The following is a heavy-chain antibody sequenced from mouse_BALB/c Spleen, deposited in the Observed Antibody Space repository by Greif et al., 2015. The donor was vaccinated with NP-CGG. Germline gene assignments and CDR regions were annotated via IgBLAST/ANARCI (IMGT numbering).Heavy chain of an antibody. CDR2: INPSTGYT. Sequence: LQESGAELAKPGASVKMSCKASGYTFTSYWMHWVKQRPGQGLEWIGYINPSTGYTEYNQKFKDKATLTADKSSSTAYMQLSSLTSEDSAVYYCARDYDYWYFDVWVAGTTVTVSS. CDR3: ARDYDYWYFDV. V-gene: IGHV1-7*01. J-gene: IGHJ1*01. CDR1: GYTFTSYW. D-gene: IGHD2-4*01.